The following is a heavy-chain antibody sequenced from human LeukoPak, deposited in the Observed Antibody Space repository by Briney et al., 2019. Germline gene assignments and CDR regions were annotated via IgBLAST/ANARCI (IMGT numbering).Heavy chain of an antibody. J-gene: IGHJ4*02. V-gene: IGHV3-23*01. CDR1: GFTFSTYA. Sequence: PGGSLRLSCTVSGFTFSTYAMTWVRQAPGQGLEWVSSISGSGSGTYYADSVKGRFTISRDNSKNTLYLQMNSLRAEDTAVYYCAKVAYNWISYGPFDYWGQGTLVTVSS. D-gene: IGHD1-20*01. CDR2: ISGSGSGT. CDR3: AKVAYNWISYGPFDY.